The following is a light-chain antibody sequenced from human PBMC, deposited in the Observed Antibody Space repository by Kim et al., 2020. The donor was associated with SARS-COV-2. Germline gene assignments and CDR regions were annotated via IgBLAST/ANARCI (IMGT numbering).Light chain of an antibody. CDR3: NSRDSSGYV. CDR2: GKN. Sequence: SVALGQTVRITCQGDSLRSYYASWYQQKPGQAPVLVIYGKNNRPSGIPDRFSGSSSGNTASLTITGAQAEDEADYYCNSRDSSGYVFRTGTKVTVL. CDR1: SLRSYY. V-gene: IGLV3-19*01. J-gene: IGLJ1*01.